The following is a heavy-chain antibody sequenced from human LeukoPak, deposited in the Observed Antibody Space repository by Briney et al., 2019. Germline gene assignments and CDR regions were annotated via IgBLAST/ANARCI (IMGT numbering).Heavy chain of an antibody. CDR2: SIYDGEIT. J-gene: IGHJ4*02. CDR3: AHTKTGYSYGSRIDS. CDR1: GGSISSSNHY. Sequence: PSETLSLTCTVSGGSISSSNHYWGWIRQPPGKGLEWIGSISIYDGEITYYKPSLKSRVTISVDTSKTQFSLKLTSVTAADTAVYYCAHTKTGYSYGSRIDSWGQGTLVTVSS. V-gene: IGHV4-39*07. D-gene: IGHD5-18*01.